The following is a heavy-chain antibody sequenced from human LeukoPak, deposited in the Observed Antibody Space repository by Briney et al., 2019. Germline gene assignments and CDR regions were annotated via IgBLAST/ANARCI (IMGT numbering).Heavy chain of an antibody. J-gene: IGHJ5*02. V-gene: IGHV4-39*01. D-gene: IGHD3-22*01. CDR3: AKAVRGYYYDSSGS. CDR2: IYYSGNT. Sequence: SETLSLTCTVSGGSISSGAYYWGWIRRPPGRGLEWFGSIYYSGNTYHNPSLESRVTISVDTSRNQFSLKLSSVTAADTAVYYCAKAVRGYYYDSSGSSGQGTLVTVSS. CDR1: GGSISSGAYY.